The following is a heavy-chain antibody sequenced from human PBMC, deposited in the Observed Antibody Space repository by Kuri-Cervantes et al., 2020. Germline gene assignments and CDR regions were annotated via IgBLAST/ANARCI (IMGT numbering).Heavy chain of an antibody. D-gene: IGHD3-22*01. CDR1: GFTLSSYW. V-gene: IGHV3-7*01. CDR3: ASGEEIVVAPQGY. Sequence: GESLKISCAASGFTLSSYWMSWVRQAPGKGLEWVANIQQDGSEKFYVDSVKGRFTISRDNAKNSLYLQMSSLRAEDTAVYYCASGEEIVVAPQGYWGQGTLVTVSS. J-gene: IGHJ4*02. CDR2: IQQDGSEK.